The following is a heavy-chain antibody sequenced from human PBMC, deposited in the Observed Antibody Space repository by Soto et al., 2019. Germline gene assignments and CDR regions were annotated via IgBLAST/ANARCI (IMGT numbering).Heavy chain of an antibody. D-gene: IGHD3-16*01. J-gene: IGHJ4*02. CDR2: IYNSGTT. CDR1: GGSISSYS. CDR3: ARRLGGFDS. V-gene: IGHV4-59*08. Sequence: QVQLQESGPGLVRPSETLSLTCTVSGGSISSYSWSWIRQPPGKGLAWIGYIYNSGTTNYNPSLKSRVTIAVDTSKKQISLRLRSVPAADTAVYYCARRLGGFDSWGQGTLVTVSS.